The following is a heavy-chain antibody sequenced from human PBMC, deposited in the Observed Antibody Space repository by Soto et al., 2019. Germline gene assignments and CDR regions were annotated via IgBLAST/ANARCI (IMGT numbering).Heavy chain of an antibody. V-gene: IGHV4-31*03. Sequence: SETLSLTCTVTGASINSAGYYWSWIRQHPGKGLEWIGYIYYSGSTYYNPSLKSRVSISIDTSESQFSLNLGAVTAADTAMYFCSTRAYDTNGYYRFDPWGQGTLVTVSA. D-gene: IGHD3-22*01. CDR1: GASINSAGYY. CDR3: STRAYDTNGYYRFDP. J-gene: IGHJ5*01. CDR2: IYYSGST.